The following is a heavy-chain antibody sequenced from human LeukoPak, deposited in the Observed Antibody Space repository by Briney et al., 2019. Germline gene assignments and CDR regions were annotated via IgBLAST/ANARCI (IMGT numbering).Heavy chain of an antibody. CDR1: GGSISSYY. Sequence: RASETLSLTCTVSGGSISSYYWSWIRQPPGKGLEWIGYIYYSGSTNYNPSLKSRVTISVDTSKNQFSLKLSSVTAADTAVYYCARSVGASHFGPFDIWGQGTMVTVSS. CDR3: ARSVGASHFGPFDI. V-gene: IGHV4-59*08. CDR2: IYYSGST. D-gene: IGHD3/OR15-3a*01. J-gene: IGHJ3*02.